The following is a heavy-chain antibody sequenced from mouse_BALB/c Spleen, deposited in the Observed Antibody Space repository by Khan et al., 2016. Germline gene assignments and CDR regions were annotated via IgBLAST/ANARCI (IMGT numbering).Heavy chain of an antibody. CDR2: SWGYGPP. CDR1: PLPATGIP. V-gene: IGHV2-6-7*01. J-gene: IGHJ3*01. CDR3: ASYYDYDGGFGY. Sequence: QVQLKQSGPGLVAPSPRLSITCTVPPLPATGIPVTRLRPPPGNALESLGVSWGYGPPGEDSALKSRLSIGKDESKSQVCLKVNSLQTDDTASYYCASYYDYDGGFGYGGQGTLVTVSA. D-gene: IGHD2-4*01.